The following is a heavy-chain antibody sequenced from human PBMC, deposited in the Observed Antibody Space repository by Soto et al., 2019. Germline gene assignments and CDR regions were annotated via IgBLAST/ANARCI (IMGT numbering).Heavy chain of an antibody. V-gene: IGHV3-33*01. CDR3: AREGTSMCSGGSCYDY. Sequence: GGSLRLSCAASGFTFSSYGMHWVRQAPGKGLEWVAVIWYDGSNKYYADSVKGRFTISRDNSKNTLYLQMNSLRAEDTAVYYCAREGTSMCSGGSCYDYWGQGTLVTVSS. CDR2: IWYDGSNK. J-gene: IGHJ4*02. D-gene: IGHD2-15*01. CDR1: GFTFSSYG.